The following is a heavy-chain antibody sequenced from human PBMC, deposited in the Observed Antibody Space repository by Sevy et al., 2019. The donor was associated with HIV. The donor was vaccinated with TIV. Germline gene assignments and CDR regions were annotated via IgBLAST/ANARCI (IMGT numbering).Heavy chain of an antibody. Sequence: ASVKVSCKASGYTFTGYYMHWVRQAPGQGLEWMGWINPNSGGTNYAQKFQGRVTMTRDTSISTAYMELSRLRSDDTAVYYCARDNYDSSGYYYEYYFDYWGQGTLATVSS. D-gene: IGHD3-22*01. J-gene: IGHJ4*02. CDR2: INPNSGGT. V-gene: IGHV1-2*02. CDR1: GYTFTGYY. CDR3: ARDNYDSSGYYYEYYFDY.